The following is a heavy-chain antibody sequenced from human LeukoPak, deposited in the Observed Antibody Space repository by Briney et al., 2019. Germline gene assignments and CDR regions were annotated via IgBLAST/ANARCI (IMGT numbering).Heavy chain of an antibody. J-gene: IGHJ5*02. D-gene: IGHD1-14*01. CDR1: GYSISSGYY. CDR3: ARVTSRLGWFDP. CDR2: ISHSGST. V-gene: IGHV4-38-2*02. Sequence: SETLSLTCTVSGYSISSGYYWGWIRQPPGKGLEWVGSISHSGSTYYKPSLKSRVTISVDTSKNQFSLKLRSVAAADTAVYYCARVTSRLGWFDPWGQGTLVTVSS.